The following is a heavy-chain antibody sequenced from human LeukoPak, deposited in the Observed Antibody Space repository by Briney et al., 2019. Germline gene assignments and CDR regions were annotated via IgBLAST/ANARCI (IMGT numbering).Heavy chain of an antibody. CDR1: GHTFTSYG. D-gene: IGHD3-3*01. CDR3: ARALLLRFLEWLLPKSDAFDI. J-gene: IGHJ3*02. Sequence: ASVKVSCKASGHTFTSYGISWVRQAPGQGLEWMGWISAYNGNTNYAQKLQGRVTITTDTSTSTAYMELRSLRSDDTAVYYCARALLLRFLEWLLPKSDAFDIWGQGTMVTVSS. CDR2: ISAYNGNT. V-gene: IGHV1-18*01.